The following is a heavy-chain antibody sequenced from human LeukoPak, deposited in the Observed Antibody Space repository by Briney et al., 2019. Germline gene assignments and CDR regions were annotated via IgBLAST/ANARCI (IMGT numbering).Heavy chain of an antibody. D-gene: IGHD2-2*01. CDR2: INPNSGGT. V-gene: IGHV1-2*06. Sequence: ASVKVSXKASGYTFTGYYMHWVRQAPGQGLEWMGRINPNSGGTNYAQKFQGRVTMTRDTSISTAYMELSRLRSDDTAVYYCARHIVVVPAAQRPTYYYYYMDVWGKGTTVTVSS. CDR1: GYTFTGYY. J-gene: IGHJ6*03. CDR3: ARHIVVVPAAQRPTYYYYYMDV.